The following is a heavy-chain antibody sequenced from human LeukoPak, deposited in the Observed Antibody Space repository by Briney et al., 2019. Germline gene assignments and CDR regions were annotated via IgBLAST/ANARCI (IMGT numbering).Heavy chain of an antibody. CDR3: AADSSGWSDDGLDI. CDR1: GYTFTCYY. CDR2: INPNSGGT. V-gene: IGHV1-2*02. D-gene: IGHD6-19*01. J-gene: IGHJ3*02. Sequence: ASVKVSCKASGYTFTCYYIHWVRQAPGQGLEWMGWINPNSGGTNYAQKFQGRVTMTRDTSISTAYMELSSLRSDDTAVYYCAADSSGWSDDGLDIWGQGTTVTVSS.